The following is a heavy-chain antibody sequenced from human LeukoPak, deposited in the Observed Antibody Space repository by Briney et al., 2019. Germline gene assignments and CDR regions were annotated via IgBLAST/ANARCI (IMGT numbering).Heavy chain of an antibody. CDR2: ISSSSSYI. V-gene: IGHV3-21*01. CDR1: GFPFSNAS. D-gene: IGHD5-12*01. Sequence: GSLRLSCAASGFPFSNASMNWVRQAPGKGLEWVSSISSSSSYIYYADSVKGRFTISRDNAKNSLYLQMNSLRAEDTAVYYCAREDIVATMTFDYWGQGTLVTVSS. CDR3: AREDIVATMTFDY. J-gene: IGHJ4*02.